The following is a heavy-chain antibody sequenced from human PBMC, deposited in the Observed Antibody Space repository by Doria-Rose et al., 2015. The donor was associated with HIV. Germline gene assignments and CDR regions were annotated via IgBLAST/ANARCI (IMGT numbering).Heavy chain of an antibody. J-gene: IGHJ4*02. CDR3: ARIKSSSWYHKYYFDF. CDR1: GVSLSSPGMG. V-gene: IGHV2-26*01. Sequence: QITLKESGPVLVKPTETLTLTCTVSGVSLSSPGMGVGWIRQPPGKALEWLANIFADDERSYKTSLKSRLTISTGTSKSQVVLTMTDMDTVDTATYYFARIKSSSWYHKYYFDFWGQGTLVIVSA. D-gene: IGHD6-13*01. CDR2: IFADDER.